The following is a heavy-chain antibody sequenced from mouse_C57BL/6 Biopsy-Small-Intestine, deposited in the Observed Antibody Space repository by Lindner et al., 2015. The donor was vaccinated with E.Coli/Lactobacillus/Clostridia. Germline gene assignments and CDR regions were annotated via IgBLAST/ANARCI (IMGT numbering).Heavy chain of an antibody. V-gene: IGHV1-69*02. J-gene: IGHJ4*01. Sequence: VQLQESGPELVKPGASVKLSCKSSGYTFTSYWMHWVKQRPGQGLEWIGEIDPSDSYTYYNQKFKGKATLTVDKSSSTAYMQLSSLTSEDSAVYYCARGSYSNYAMDYWGQGTSVTVSS. CDR1: GYTFTSYW. CDR3: ARGSYSNYAMDY. D-gene: IGHD2-5*01. CDR2: IDPSDSYT.